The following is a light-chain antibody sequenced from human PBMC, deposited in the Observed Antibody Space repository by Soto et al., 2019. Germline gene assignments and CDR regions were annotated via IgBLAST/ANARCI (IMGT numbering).Light chain of an antibody. CDR1: SSDVGGSNF. J-gene: IGLJ3*02. V-gene: IGLV2-11*01. Sequence: QSVLTQPRSVSGSPGQSVTISCTGSSSDVGGSNFVPWYQQHPVKAPKLVIYDVSKRPSGVPDRFSGSKSGNTASLTISGLQAEDEADYYCCSYAGNSLWVFGGGTKLTVL. CDR3: CSYAGNSLWV. CDR2: DVS.